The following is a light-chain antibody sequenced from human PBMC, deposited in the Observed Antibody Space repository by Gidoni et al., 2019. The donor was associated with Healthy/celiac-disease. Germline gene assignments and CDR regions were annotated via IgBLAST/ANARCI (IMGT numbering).Light chain of an antibody. CDR3: QQRSNWLWT. Sequence: ELVLTQSPATLSLSPGERATLYCRASQSVSSYLAWYQQKPGQAPRLLIYDASNRATSIPARFSGSGSGTDFTLTISSLEPEDFAVYYCQQRSNWLWTFGQGTKVEIK. J-gene: IGKJ1*01. CDR1: QSVSSY. V-gene: IGKV3-11*01. CDR2: DAS.